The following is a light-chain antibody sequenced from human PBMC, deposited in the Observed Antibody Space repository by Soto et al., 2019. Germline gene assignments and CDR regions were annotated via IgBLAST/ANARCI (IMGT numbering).Light chain of an antibody. Sequence: EIVCTQSPGTLSLSPGERATRCSRASQSVGSYLAWYQQKPGQAPRLLIFDASNRATGIPARFSGSGSGTDFTLTISSLEPEDFAVYYCQQRSNWWTFGQGTKVDI. V-gene: IGKV3-11*01. J-gene: IGKJ1*01. CDR1: QSVGSY. CDR3: QQRSNWWT. CDR2: DAS.